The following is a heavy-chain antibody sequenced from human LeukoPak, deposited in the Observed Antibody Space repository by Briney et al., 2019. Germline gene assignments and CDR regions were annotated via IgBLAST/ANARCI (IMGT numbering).Heavy chain of an antibody. CDR2: IYYSGST. D-gene: IGHD6-19*01. V-gene: IGHV4-39*01. CDR1: GGSIGSSSYY. Sequence: PSETLSLTCTVSGGSIGSSSYYWGWIRQPPGKGLEWIGSIYYSGSTYYNPSLKSRVTISVDTSKNQFSLKLSSVTAADTAVYYCARRGGIAVHWGQGTLVTVSS. J-gene: IGHJ4*02. CDR3: ARRGGIAVH.